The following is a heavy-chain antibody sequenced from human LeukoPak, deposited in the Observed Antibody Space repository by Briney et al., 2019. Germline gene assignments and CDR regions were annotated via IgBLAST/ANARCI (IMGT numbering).Heavy chain of an antibody. CDR1: GFSFSSYA. CDR2: TSHDGINK. D-gene: IGHD6-19*01. CDR3: ARDRREYSSGWYFDQ. J-gene: IGHJ4*02. Sequence: PGGSLRLSCVVSGFSFSSYAMHWVRQAPGKGLEWVAVTSHDGINKYYADSVKGRFTISRDISKNTLYVQMNSLRGEDTAVYYCARDRREYSSGWYFDQWGQGILVTVSS. V-gene: IGHV3-30*04.